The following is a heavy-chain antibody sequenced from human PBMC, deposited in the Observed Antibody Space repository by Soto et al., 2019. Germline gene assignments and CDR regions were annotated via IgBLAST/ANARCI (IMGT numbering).Heavy chain of an antibody. CDR3: ARDGVRASCGSDCFSSYFDY. J-gene: IGHJ4*02. V-gene: IGHV4-59*11. CDR1: AGYNPTLF. D-gene: IGHD2-21*02. CDR2: IHYGGTT. Sequence: PSVTLSHTCTFFAGYNPTLFCTFSLAPPIKGLEWIGYIHYGGTTNYNPSLKSRVIMSLDTSKNQFSLDLSSVTAADTAVYYCARDGVRASCGSDCFSSYFDYWGQGILV.